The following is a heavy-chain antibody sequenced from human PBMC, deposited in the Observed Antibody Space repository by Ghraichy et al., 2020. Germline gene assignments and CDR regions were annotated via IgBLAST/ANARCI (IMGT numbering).Heavy chain of an antibody. CDR1: GFTFSSYS. CDR2: ISSSSSTI. D-gene: IGHD3-16*02. CDR3: ARGEDYDYVWGSYRLEY. V-gene: IGHV3-48*02. Sequence: GGSLRLSCAASGFTFSSYSMNWVRQAPGKGLEWVSYISSSSSTIYYADSVKGRFTISRDNAKNSLYLQMNSLRDEDTAVYYCARGEDYDYVWGSYRLEYWGQGTLVTVSS. J-gene: IGHJ4*02.